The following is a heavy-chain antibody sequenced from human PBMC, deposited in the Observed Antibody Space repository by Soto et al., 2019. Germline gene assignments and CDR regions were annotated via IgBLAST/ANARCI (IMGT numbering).Heavy chain of an antibody. D-gene: IGHD3-10*01. J-gene: IGHJ4*02. Sequence: TLSLTCAVSGGSISSGGYSWSWIRQPPGKGLEWIGYIYHSGSTYYNPSLKSRVTISVDRSKNQFSLKLSSVTAADTAVYYCARAILLWFGELSSYFDYWGQGTLVTVSS. CDR2: IYHSGST. CDR1: GGSISSGGYS. V-gene: IGHV4-30-2*01. CDR3: ARAILLWFGELSSYFDY.